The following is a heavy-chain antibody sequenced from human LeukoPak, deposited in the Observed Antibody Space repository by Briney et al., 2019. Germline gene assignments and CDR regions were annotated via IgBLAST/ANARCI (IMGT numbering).Heavy chain of an antibody. CDR1: GGSIRSGDYS. V-gene: IGHV4-31*03. Sequence: SETLSLTCTVSGGSIRSGDYSWNWIRQHPGKGLEWIGYIYYSGSTYYNPSLTSRVTMSVDTSKNQFSLKLSSVTAADTAIYYCARDHTETSSLNFRNDYYYGMDIWGQGTTVIVSS. CDR3: ARDHTETSSLNFRNDYYYGMDI. J-gene: IGHJ6*02. D-gene: IGHD4-11*01. CDR2: IYYSGST.